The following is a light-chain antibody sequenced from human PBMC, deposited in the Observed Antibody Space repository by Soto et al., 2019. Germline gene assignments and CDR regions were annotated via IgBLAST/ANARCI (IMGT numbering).Light chain of an antibody. CDR2: GAS. Sequence: EIVVTHSPATLSVSPGESATLSCRASQYVSVRFLAWYQQKPGQAPRLLIYGASTRATGIPARFSGSGSGTEFTLTISSLQSEDFAVYYCQQYNNWPPWTFGQGTKVDI. CDR1: QYVSVRF. J-gene: IGKJ1*01. CDR3: QQYNNWPPWT. V-gene: IGKV3-15*01.